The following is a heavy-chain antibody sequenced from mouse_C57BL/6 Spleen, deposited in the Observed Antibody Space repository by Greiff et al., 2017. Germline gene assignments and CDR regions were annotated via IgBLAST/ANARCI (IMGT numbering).Heavy chain of an antibody. CDR1: GFTFSDYG. CDR2: ISSGSSTI. V-gene: IGHV5-17*01. CDR3: ASGGLYYGSSYPFAY. D-gene: IGHD1-1*01. J-gene: IGHJ3*01. Sequence: VQLKESGGGLVKPGGSLKLSCAASGFTFSDYGMHWVRQAPEKGLEWVAYISSGSSTIYYADTVKGRFTISRDNAKNTLFLQMTSLRSEDTAMYYCASGGLYYGSSYPFAYWGQGTLVTVSA.